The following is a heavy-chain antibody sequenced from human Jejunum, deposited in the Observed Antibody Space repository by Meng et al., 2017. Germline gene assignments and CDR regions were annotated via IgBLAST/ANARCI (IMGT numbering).Heavy chain of an antibody. CDR1: GFTFSSYW. CDR3: ARTYYDFLSGYYSSYYYGVDV. D-gene: IGHD3-3*01. Sequence: GESLKISCAASGFTFSSYWVNWVRQAPGKGLEWVASVKEDGSEEYYVDSVKGRFTISRDNAKHSLYLQMNSLRAEDTAVYYCARTYYDFLSGYYSSYYYGVDVWGQGTTVTVSS. V-gene: IGHV3-7*01. CDR2: VKEDGSEE. J-gene: IGHJ6*02.